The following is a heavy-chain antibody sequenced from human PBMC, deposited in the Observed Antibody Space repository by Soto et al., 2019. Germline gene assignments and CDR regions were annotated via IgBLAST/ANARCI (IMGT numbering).Heavy chain of an antibody. J-gene: IGHJ4*02. D-gene: IGHD2-21*02. CDR1: GGSISSGGYA. Sequence: SETLYLTGAVSGGSISSGGYAWSWIRQPPGKGLEWIGYIYHSGSTYYNPSLKSRVTISVDRSKNQFSLKLSSVTAADTAVYYCASVGVTLSPDYWGQGTLVTVSS. CDR2: IYHSGST. CDR3: ASVGVTLSPDY. V-gene: IGHV4-30-2*01.